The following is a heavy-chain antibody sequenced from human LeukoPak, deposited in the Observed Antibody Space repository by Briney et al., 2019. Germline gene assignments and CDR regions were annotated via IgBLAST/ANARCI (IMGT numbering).Heavy chain of an antibody. CDR2: INHSGST. V-gene: IGHV4-34*01. J-gene: IGHJ3*02. D-gene: IGHD3-10*01. CDR1: GGSFSGYY. Sequence: SETLSLTCAVYGGSFSGYYWSWIRQPPGKGLEWIGEINHSGSTNYNPSLKSRVTISVDTSKNQFSLKLSSVTAADTAVYYCAGGNEPRGIWGQGTMVTVSS. CDR3: AGGNEPRGI.